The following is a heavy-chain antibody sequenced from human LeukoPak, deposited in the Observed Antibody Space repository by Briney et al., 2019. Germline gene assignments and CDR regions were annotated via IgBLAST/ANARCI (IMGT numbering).Heavy chain of an antibody. Sequence: SETLSLTCAVSGGSILSTNWWSWVRQPPGKGLEWIGEVHLSGASNYNPSLKSRVSMSIDKSRNHLSLELTSATAADTAIYYCARESGAFSPFGFWGQGTLVTVSS. D-gene: IGHD1-26*01. CDR1: GGSILSTNW. J-gene: IGHJ4*02. V-gene: IGHV4-4*02. CDR2: VHLSGAS. CDR3: ARESGAFSPFGF.